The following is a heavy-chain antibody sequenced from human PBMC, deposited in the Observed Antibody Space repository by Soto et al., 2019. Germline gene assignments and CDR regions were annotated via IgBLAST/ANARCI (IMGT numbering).Heavy chain of an antibody. Sequence: SETLSLTCAVYGGSFSGYYWSWIRQPPGKGLEWIGEINHSGSTNYNPSLKSRVTISVDTSKNQFSLKLSSVTAADTAVYYCATRLRWYNWFDPWGQGTLVTVSS. CDR1: GGSFSGYY. J-gene: IGHJ5*02. CDR3: ATRLRWYNWFDP. D-gene: IGHD4-17*01. V-gene: IGHV4-34*01. CDR2: INHSGST.